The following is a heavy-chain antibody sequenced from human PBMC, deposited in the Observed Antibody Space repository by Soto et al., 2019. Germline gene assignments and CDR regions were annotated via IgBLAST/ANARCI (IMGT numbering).Heavy chain of an antibody. J-gene: IGHJ5*02. CDR2: IYYSGST. V-gene: IGHV4-39*01. CDR1: GGSFSSSSYY. CDR3: ASHEPYNWFDP. Sequence: QLQLQESGPGLVKPSETLSLTCTVPGGSFSSSSYYWGWIRHPPGKGLEWIGSIYYSGSTYYNPSLKSRVTISVDTSKNQFSLKLSSVTAADTAVYYCASHEPYNWFDPWGQGTLVTVSS.